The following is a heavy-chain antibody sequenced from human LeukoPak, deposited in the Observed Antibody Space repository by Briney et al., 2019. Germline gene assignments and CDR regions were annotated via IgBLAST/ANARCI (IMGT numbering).Heavy chain of an antibody. CDR1: GFTFSSYW. Sequence: GGSQRLSCAASGFTFSSYWMTWVRQAPGQGLEWVANIKQDGSAKYYVDSVKGRFTISRDNAKNSLYLQMNSLRVEDTAVYYCTRDTGCSGGACYSFYDYWGQGTLVTVSS. V-gene: IGHV3-7*01. D-gene: IGHD2-15*01. J-gene: IGHJ4*02. CDR3: TRDTGCSGGACYSFYDY. CDR2: IKQDGSAK.